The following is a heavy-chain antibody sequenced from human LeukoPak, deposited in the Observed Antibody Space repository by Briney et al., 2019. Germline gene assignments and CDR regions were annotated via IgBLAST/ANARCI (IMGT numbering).Heavy chain of an antibody. J-gene: IGHJ4*02. V-gene: IGHV3-64*02. D-gene: IGHD5-12*01. CDR2: ISGNGGST. CDR3: AKGLYSGYGPVDY. CDR1: GFTFSSYA. Sequence: SGGSLRLSCAASGFTFSSYAMHWVRQAPGKGLEYVSAISGNGGSTYYADSVKGRFTISRDNSKNTPYLQMGSLRAEDMAVYYCAKGLYSGYGPVDYWGQGTLVTVSS.